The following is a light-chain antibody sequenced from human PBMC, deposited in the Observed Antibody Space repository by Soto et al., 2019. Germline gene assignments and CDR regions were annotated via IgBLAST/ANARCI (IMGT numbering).Light chain of an antibody. CDR1: SGHSSYA. CDR2: LNSDGSH. Sequence: QAVVTQSPSASASLGASVKLTCTLSSGHSSYAIAWHQQQPEKGPRYLMKLNSDGSHSKGDGIPDRFSGSSSGAERYLTISSLQSEDEADYYCQTWATGIQNVVFGGGTKVTVL. CDR3: QTWATGIQNVV. V-gene: IGLV4-69*01. J-gene: IGLJ2*01.